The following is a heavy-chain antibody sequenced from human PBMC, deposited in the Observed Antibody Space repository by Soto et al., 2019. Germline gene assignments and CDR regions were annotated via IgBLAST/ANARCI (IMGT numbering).Heavy chain of an antibody. CDR3: GRDLYQSVFYYGMDV. J-gene: IGHJ6*02. D-gene: IGHD2-2*01. CDR1: GYTFTSYG. Sequence: QVQVMQSGAEVKKPGASVKVSCKASGYTFTSYGISWVRQAPGQGLEWMGWISTYNGNTNYAQTLQDRVTMTTDTSTSTAYMELRSLRSDDTAVYYCGRDLYQSVFYYGMDVWGQGTTVTVSS. CDR2: ISTYNGNT. V-gene: IGHV1-18*01.